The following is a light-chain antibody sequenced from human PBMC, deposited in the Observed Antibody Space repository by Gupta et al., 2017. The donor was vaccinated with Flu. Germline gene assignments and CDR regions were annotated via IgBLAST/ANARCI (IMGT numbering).Light chain of an antibody. Sequence: DIQMTQSPSTLSASVGDRVTITCRASHSISSWLAWYQQKPGKAPKLLIYKASSLESGVPSRFSGSGSGTEFTLTISSLQPDDFATYYCQQDNTFLTFGGGTKVEIE. V-gene: IGKV1-5*03. J-gene: IGKJ4*01. CDR3: QQDNTFLT. CDR2: KAS. CDR1: HSISSW.